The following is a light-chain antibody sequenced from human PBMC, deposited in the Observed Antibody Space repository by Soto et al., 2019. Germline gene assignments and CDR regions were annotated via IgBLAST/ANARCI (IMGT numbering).Light chain of an antibody. Sequence: QSVLTQPPSVSAAPGQKVTISCSGSSSNIGKNYVSWYQPLPGTAPKLLIYDNNKRPSGIPDRFSGSKSGTSATLGITGLQTVDEADYYCGTWDSSLSALVFGGGTKLTVL. J-gene: IGLJ2*01. V-gene: IGLV1-51*01. CDR2: DNN. CDR3: GTWDSSLSALV. CDR1: SSNIGKNY.